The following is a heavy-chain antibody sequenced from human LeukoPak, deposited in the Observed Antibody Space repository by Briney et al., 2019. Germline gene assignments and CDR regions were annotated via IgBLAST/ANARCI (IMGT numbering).Heavy chain of an antibody. V-gene: IGHV3-30*18. CDR3: AKVEGGYCSSTSCPGAFDI. Sequence: GGSLRLSCSASGFTFSSYGMNWVRQARGKGLEWVTIISYDGSNKYYVDSVKGRFTISRDNSKNTLYLQMNSQRAEDTAVYYCAKVEGGYCSSTSCPGAFDIWGQGTMVTVSS. D-gene: IGHD2-2*01. CDR1: GFTFSSYG. J-gene: IGHJ3*02. CDR2: ISYDGSNK.